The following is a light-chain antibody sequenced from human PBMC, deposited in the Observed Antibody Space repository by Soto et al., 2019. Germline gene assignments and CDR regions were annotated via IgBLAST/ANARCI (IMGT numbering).Light chain of an antibody. J-gene: IGKJ1*01. CDR3: QQYGSSPTWT. CDR1: QSVSSSY. Sequence: EIVLTQSPGTLSFSPGERANLSCRASQSVSSSYLAWYQQKPGQAPRLLIYGSSSRATGIPDRFSGSGSGTDFTLTISRLEPEDFAVYYCQQYGSSPTWTFGQGTKVEIK. CDR2: GSS. V-gene: IGKV3-20*01.